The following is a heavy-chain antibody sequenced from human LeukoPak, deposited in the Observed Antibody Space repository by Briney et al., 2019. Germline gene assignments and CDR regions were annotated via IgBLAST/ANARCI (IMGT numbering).Heavy chain of an antibody. CDR1: GGTFSSYT. D-gene: IGHD2-2*01. CDR2: IIPILGIA. CDR3: ARALYCSSTSCYYYYGMDV. J-gene: IGHJ6*02. Sequence: SVKVSCKASGGTFSSYTISWVRQAPGQGLEWMGRIIPILGIANYAQKFQGRVTITADKSTSTAYMELSRLRSEDTAVYYCARALYCSSTSCYYYYGMDVWGQGTTVTVSS. V-gene: IGHV1-69*02.